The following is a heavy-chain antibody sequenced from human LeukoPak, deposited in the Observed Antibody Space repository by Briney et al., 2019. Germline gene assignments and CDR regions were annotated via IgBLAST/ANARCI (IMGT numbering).Heavy chain of an antibody. Sequence: ASETLSLTCAVYGGSFSGYYWSWIRQPPGKGLEWIGSIYYSGSTYYNPSLKSRVTISVDTSKNQFSLKLSSVTAADTAVYYCARHYLGYYYYYMDVWGKGTTVTVSS. D-gene: IGHD7-27*01. CDR1: GGSFSGYY. V-gene: IGHV4-34*01. J-gene: IGHJ6*03. CDR3: ARHYLGYYYYYMDV. CDR2: IYYSGST.